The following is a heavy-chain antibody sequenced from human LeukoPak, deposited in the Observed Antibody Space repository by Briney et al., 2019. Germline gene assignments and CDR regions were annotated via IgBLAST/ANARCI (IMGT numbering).Heavy chain of an antibody. V-gene: IGHV3-23*01. CDR1: GFTFSSYA. CDR2: IRGSGGST. D-gene: IGHD3-22*01. Sequence: GASLRLSCAASGFTFSSYAMSWVRQAPGKGLEWVSDIRGSGGSTDYADSVKGRFTISRDNSKNTLYLQMNSLRAEDTAVYYCAKGKAGYYDSSGYYLDYWGQGTLVTVSS. CDR3: AKGKAGYYDSSGYYLDY. J-gene: IGHJ4*02.